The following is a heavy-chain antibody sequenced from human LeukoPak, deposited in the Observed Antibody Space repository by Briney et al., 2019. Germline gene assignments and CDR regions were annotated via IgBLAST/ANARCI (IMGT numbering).Heavy chain of an antibody. Sequence: GGSLRLSCAASGFTFGNYAMSWVRQAPGKGLEWVSIISSSGGSTYYADSVEGRFTISRDNSKDTLYLQMNSLGAEDTAMYYCAKVLDFWNGYWRSYMDVWGKGTTVTVSS. CDR1: GFTFGNYA. J-gene: IGHJ6*03. D-gene: IGHD3-3*01. V-gene: IGHV3-23*01. CDR3: AKVLDFWNGYWRSYMDV. CDR2: ISSSGGST.